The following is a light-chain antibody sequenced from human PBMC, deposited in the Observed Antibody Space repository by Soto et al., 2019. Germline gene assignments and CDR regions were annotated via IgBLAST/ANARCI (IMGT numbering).Light chain of an antibody. CDR1: SSDVGGYNY. Sequence: QSALTQPPSASGSPGQSVTISCTGTSSDVGGYNYVSWYQQHPGKAPKLMIYEVSKRPSGVPDRFSGSKSGNTASLTVSGLQAEDEADYYCSSYPGSNNLVVFGGGTQLTFL. J-gene: IGLJ2*01. CDR2: EVS. CDR3: SSYPGSNNLVV. V-gene: IGLV2-8*01.